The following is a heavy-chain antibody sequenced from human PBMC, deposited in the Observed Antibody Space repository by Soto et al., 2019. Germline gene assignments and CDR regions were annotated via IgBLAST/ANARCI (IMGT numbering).Heavy chain of an antibody. CDR2: MSYSGNTI. CDR1: GFTFSISE. Sequence: GGSLRLSCAASGFTFSISEMTWVRQAPGKGLEWLAFMSYSGNTIYYADSVRGRFTISRDNARNSLFLKMDSLRSEDTAVYYCARGVEMATLSVRYYFDYWGHGTLVTVSS. J-gene: IGHJ4*01. V-gene: IGHV3-48*03. CDR3: ARGVEMATLSVRYYFDY. D-gene: IGHD2-15*01.